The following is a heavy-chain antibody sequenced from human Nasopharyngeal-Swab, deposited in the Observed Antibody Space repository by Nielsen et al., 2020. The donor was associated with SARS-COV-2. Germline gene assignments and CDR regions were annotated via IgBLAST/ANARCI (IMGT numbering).Heavy chain of an antibody. CDR3: AREGGCTGRNYGDYHWFDP. J-gene: IGHJ5*02. D-gene: IGHD4-17*01. CDR2: ITPIFGTA. V-gene: IGHV1-69*01. Sequence: WVRQAPGQGLEWMGGITPIFGTANYAQKFQGRVTITADESTSTAYMELSSLRSEDTAAYYCAREGGCTGRNYGDYHWFDPWGQGTLVTVSS.